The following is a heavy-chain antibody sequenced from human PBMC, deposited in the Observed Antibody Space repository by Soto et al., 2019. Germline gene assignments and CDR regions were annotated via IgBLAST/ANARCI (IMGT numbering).Heavy chain of an antibody. Sequence: QVHLVEAGGGVVRPGGSLRLSCAASGFSFGDFYMNWIRLAPGRGLEWVSYISSSGLTRYYGHSVMGRFTTSRDNAQKTLYLQMNSLKVDDTAVYFFASETPSDIVPGYSKMYPHSCGPGTQVTV. J-gene: IGHJ4*02. CDR3: ASETPSDIVPGYSKMYPHS. D-gene: IGHD2-2*03. V-gene: IGHV3-11*01. CDR1: GFSFGDFY. CDR2: ISSSGLTR.